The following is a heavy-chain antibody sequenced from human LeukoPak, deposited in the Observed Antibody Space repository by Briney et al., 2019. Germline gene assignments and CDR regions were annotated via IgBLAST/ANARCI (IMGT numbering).Heavy chain of an antibody. CDR2: INPNSGGT. J-gene: IGHJ4*02. CDR3: ARVGAYSNLYDY. D-gene: IGHD4-11*01. Sequence: ASVKVSCKASGYTFTGYYMHWVRQAPGQGLEWMGWINPNSGGTNYAQKFQGRVTMTRDTFISTAYMELGRLRSDDTAVYYCARVGAYSNLYDYWGQGTLVTVSS. CDR1: GYTFTGYY. V-gene: IGHV1-2*02.